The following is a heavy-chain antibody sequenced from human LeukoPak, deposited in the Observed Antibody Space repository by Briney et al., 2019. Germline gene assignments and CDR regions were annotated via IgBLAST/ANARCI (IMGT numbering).Heavy chain of an antibody. CDR1: GFTFSSNA. V-gene: IGHV3-23*01. Sequence: GGSLRLSCAASGFTFSSNAMSWVRQAPGKGLEWVSAINDRGDTTVYADSVKGRFTISRDNSKNTLYLQMNSLRAEDTAVYYCAKTSVGYSSGWYRPAGMDVWGQGTTVTVSS. D-gene: IGHD6-19*01. CDR3: AKTSVGYSSGWYRPAGMDV. J-gene: IGHJ6*02. CDR2: INDRGDTT.